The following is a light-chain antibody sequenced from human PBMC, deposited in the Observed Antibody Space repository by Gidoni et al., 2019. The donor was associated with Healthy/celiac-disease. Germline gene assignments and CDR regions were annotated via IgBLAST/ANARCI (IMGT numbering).Light chain of an antibody. J-gene: IGKJ3*01. CDR3: MQALQTGT. V-gene: IGKV2-28*01. Sequence: DNVMTQSPLSLPVTPGEPASISCRSSQSLLHSNGYNYLDWYLQKPGQSPQLLIYLGSNRASGVPDRFSGSGSGTDFTLTISRVEAEDVWVSYCMQALQTGTFGPGTKVDIK. CDR2: LGS. CDR1: QSLLHSNGYNY.